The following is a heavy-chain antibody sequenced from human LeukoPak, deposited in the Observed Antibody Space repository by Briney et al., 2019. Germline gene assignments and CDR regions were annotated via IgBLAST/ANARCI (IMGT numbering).Heavy chain of an antibody. CDR3: AKNKEWNYYYVDV. Sequence: GGSLRLSCAASGFTFTNYAMTWVRHAPGKGLEWVSTIPGSGGTTYYADSVKGRFTISRDNSKNTLYLQMNSLRAEDTAVYYCAKNKEWNYYYVDVWGKGATVTVSS. V-gene: IGHV3-23*01. CDR1: GFTFTNYA. J-gene: IGHJ6*03. D-gene: IGHD3-3*01. CDR2: IPGSGGTT.